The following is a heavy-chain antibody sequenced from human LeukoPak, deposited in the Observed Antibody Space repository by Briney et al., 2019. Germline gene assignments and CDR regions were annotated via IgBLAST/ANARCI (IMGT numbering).Heavy chain of an antibody. CDR1: GFTVSSNY. D-gene: IGHD5-18*01. J-gene: IGHJ4*02. CDR3: ARSTIQLELRFDY. V-gene: IGHV3-53*01. Sequence: GGSLRLSCAASGFTVSSNYMSWVRQAPGKGLEWVSVIYSGGGTYYTDSVKGRFTISRDNSKNTLYLQMNSLRAEDTAVYYCARSTIQLELRFDYWGQGTLVTVSS. CDR2: IYSGGGT.